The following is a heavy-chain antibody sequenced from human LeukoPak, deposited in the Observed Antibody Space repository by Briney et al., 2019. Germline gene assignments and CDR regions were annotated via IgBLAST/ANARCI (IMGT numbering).Heavy chain of an antibody. CDR2: ISYDGSNK. Sequence: PGGSLRLSCAASGFTFSSYAMHWVRQAPGKGLEWVAVISYDGSNKYYADSVKGRFTISRDNAKNSLYLQMNSLRDEDTAVYYCARSSYVWGSYRYTGFDYWGQGTLVTVSS. J-gene: IGHJ4*02. D-gene: IGHD3-16*02. CDR1: GFTFSSYA. CDR3: ARSSYVWGSYRYTGFDY. V-gene: IGHV3-30*04.